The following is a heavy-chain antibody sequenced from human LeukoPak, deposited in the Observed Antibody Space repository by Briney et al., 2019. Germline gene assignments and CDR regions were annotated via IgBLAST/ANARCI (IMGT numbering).Heavy chain of an antibody. D-gene: IGHD2-15*01. Sequence: ASVKVSCKASGYTFTSYDINWVRQAPGQGLEWMGWMNPNNGNTDYAQKFQGRVTMTRNTSTSTAYMELSSLRSEDTAVYYCARDYCSGGSCPGYMDVWGKGTTVTISS. CDR2: MNPNNGNT. V-gene: IGHV1-8*01. J-gene: IGHJ6*03. CDR3: ARDYCSGGSCPGYMDV. CDR1: GYTFTSYD.